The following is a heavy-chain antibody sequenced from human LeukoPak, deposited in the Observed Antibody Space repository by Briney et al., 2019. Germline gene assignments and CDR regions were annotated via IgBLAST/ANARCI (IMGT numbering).Heavy chain of an antibody. Sequence: SETLSLTCTVSGGSISRYYWSWIRQPPGKGLEWIGYIYYSGSTNYNPSLKSRVTISVDTSKNQFSLKLSSVTAADTAVYYCARDGSGYEVDAFDIWGQGTMVTVSS. V-gene: IGHV4-59*01. CDR2: IYYSGST. J-gene: IGHJ3*02. CDR1: GGSISRYY. D-gene: IGHD5-12*01. CDR3: ARDGSGYEVDAFDI.